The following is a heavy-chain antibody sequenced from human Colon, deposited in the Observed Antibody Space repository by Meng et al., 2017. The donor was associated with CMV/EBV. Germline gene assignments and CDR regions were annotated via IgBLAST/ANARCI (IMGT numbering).Heavy chain of an antibody. CDR2: ISPGDENG. V-gene: IGHV1-3*01. CDR1: GYSFSNYV. Sequence: QVQLVQSGAEVKKAGASVRVSCTAAGYSFSNYVLSWVRQAPGQGLEWMGWISPGDENGKYSQEFQGSIAITKDTYASTAYLDLSSLKSEDTAVYYCAITSLVDYWGQGTLVTVSS. CDR3: AITSLVDY. J-gene: IGHJ4*02.